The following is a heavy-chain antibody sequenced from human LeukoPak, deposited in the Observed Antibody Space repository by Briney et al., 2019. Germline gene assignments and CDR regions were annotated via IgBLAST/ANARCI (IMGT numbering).Heavy chain of an antibody. CDR2: INPNSGYT. V-gene: IGHV1-2*02. Sequence: ASVKVSCKASGYTVTGYYIHWVRQAPGQGLDWMGWINPNSGYTHSAQNFQGRLTMTRDTSTDTAYMELSSLRSDDTAVYYCARGSYYSDSSGYFDYWGQGTLATVSS. D-gene: IGHD3-22*01. J-gene: IGHJ4*02. CDR3: ARGSYYSDSSGYFDY. CDR1: GYTVTGYY.